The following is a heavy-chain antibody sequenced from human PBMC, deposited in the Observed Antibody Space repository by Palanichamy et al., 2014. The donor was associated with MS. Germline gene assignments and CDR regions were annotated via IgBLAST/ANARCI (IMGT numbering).Heavy chain of an antibody. V-gene: IGHV3-48*02. CDR3: ARIPTRGQSASF. Sequence: EVKLVESGGGLVQPGGSLRLSCAASEIAFSSYSMNWVRQAPGKGLEWISYISSSSTTIFYADSVKGRFTISRDNAGKSLSLQMNSLRDEDTAVYYCARIPTRGQSASFWGQGALVTVSS. CDR1: EIAFSSYS. D-gene: IGHD2-2*01. J-gene: IGHJ4*02. CDR2: ISSSSTTI.